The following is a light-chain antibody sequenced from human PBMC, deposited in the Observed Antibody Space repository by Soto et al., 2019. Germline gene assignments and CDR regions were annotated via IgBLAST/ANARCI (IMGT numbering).Light chain of an antibody. CDR2: LGS. CDR3: MQSLESPFT. Sequence: IVMTQSPLSLPVTPGEPASISCRSGQSLLQRNGHNYLDWYLQKPGQSPQLLIYLGSNRAAGVPERVSSSGSGTDFTRKINRVEADDVGVYYYMQSLESPFTFGQGTRLEIK. CDR1: QSLLQRNGHNY. J-gene: IGKJ5*01. V-gene: IGKV2-28*01.